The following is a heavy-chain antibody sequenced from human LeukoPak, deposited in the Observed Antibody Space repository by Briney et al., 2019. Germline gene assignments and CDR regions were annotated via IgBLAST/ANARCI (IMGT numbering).Heavy chain of an antibody. CDR1: GGSISSSSYY. V-gene: IGHV4-39*07. J-gene: IGHJ4*02. CDR3: ARIYTVVTPGAFDY. CDR2: IYYSGST. D-gene: IGHD4-23*01. Sequence: SETLSLTCTVSGGSISSSSYYWGWVRQPPGKGLEWIGSIYYSGSTYYNPSLKSRVTISVDTSNNQFSLKLSSVTAADTALYYCARIYTVVTPGAFDYWGQGTLVTVSS.